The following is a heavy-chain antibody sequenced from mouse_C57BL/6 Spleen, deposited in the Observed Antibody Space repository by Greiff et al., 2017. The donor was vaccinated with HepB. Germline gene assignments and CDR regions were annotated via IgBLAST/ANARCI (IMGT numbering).Heavy chain of an antibody. CDR1: GYTFTSYW. CDR3: ARQYYYGSSYVWYFDV. J-gene: IGHJ1*03. D-gene: IGHD1-1*01. Sequence: QVQLQQPGAELVRPGSSVKLSCKASGYTFTSYWMHWVKQRPIQGLEWIGNIDPSDSETHYNQKFKDKATLTVDKSSSTAYMQLSSLTSEDSAVYYCARQYYYGSSYVWYFDVWGTGTTVTVSS. V-gene: IGHV1-52*01. CDR2: IDPSDSET.